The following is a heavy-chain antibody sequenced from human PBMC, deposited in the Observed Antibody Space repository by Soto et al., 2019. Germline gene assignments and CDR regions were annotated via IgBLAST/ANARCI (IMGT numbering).Heavy chain of an antibody. Sequence: QVTLKESGPTLVKPTQTLTLTCTFSGFSLTTTGVGVGWIRQPPGKALEWLALIYWNDDKQYSPSLKSRLTITKDTSKNQVVLTMTNLDPMDTATYYCAHRRVAFAFGYWGQGTLVTVSS. CDR2: IYWNDDK. J-gene: IGHJ4*02. V-gene: IGHV2-5*01. CDR3: AHRRVAFAFGY. CDR1: GFSLTTTGVG.